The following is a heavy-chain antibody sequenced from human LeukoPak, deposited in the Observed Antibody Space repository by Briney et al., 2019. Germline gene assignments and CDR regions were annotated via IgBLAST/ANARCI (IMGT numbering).Heavy chain of an antibody. CDR2: INSDGSST. Sequence: GGSLRLSCAASGFTFSSYWMHLVRQAPGKGLVLVSRINSDGSSTSYADSVKGRFTISRDNAKNTLYLQMNSLRAEDTAVYYCARRSTLTTGYWGQGTLVTVSS. CDR3: ARRSTLTTGY. D-gene: IGHD4-11*01. CDR1: GFTFSSYW. V-gene: IGHV3-74*01. J-gene: IGHJ4*02.